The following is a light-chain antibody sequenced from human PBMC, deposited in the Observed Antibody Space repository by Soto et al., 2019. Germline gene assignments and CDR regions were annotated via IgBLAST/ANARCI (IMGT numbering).Light chain of an antibody. CDR3: SSYTSSSTPYV. CDR1: SSDVGAYNY. CDR2: EVS. V-gene: IGLV2-14*01. J-gene: IGLJ1*01. Sequence: QSALTQPASVSGSPGQSITISCTGSSSDVGAYNYVSWYQQHPGKAPKHMIYEVSNRPSGVSNRFSGSKSGNTASLTISGLQAEDEADYYCSSYTSSSTPYVFGTGTKVT.